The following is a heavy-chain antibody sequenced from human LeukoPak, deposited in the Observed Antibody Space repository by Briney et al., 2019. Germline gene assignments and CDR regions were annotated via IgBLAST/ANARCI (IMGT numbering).Heavy chain of an antibody. D-gene: IGHD2-15*01. CDR1: GGSFSGYY. CDR2: IHYSGST. Sequence: SETLSLTCAVYGGSFSGYYWGWIRQPPGKGLEWIGSIHYSGSTNYNPSLKSRVTISVDTSKNQFSLKLSSVTAADTAVYYCAREYCSGGSCYSYYYYNYMDVWGKGTTVTVSS. V-gene: IGHV4-34*01. J-gene: IGHJ6*03. CDR3: AREYCSGGSCYSYYYYNYMDV.